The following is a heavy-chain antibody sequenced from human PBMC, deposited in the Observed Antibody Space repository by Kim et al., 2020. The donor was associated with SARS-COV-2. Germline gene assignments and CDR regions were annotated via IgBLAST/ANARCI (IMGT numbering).Heavy chain of an antibody. J-gene: IGHJ6*01. D-gene: IGHD3-22*01. V-gene: IGHV3-30*18. CDR3: AKDTNYYDSSGYYYYGM. CDR2: ISYDGSNK. CDR1: GFTFSSYG. Sequence: GGSLRLSCAASGFTFSSYGMHWVRQAPGKGLEWVAVISYDGSNKYYADSVKGRFTISRDNSKNTLYLQINSLRAEDTAVYYCAKDTNYYDSSGYYYYGM.